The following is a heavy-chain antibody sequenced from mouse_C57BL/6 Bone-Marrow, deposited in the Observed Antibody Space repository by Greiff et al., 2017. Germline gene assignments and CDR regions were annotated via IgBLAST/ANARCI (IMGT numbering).Heavy chain of an antibody. Sequence: QLKQSGPGLVQPSQSLSITCTVSGFSLTSYGVHWVRQSPGKGLEWLGVIWSGGSTDYNAAFISRLSISKDNSKSQVFFKMNSLQADDTAIYYCARASLWLRRRDYAMDYWGQGTSVTVSS. V-gene: IGHV2-2*01. D-gene: IGHD2-2*01. CDR1: GFSLTSYG. J-gene: IGHJ4*01. CDR2: IWSGGST. CDR3: ARASLWLRRRDYAMDY.